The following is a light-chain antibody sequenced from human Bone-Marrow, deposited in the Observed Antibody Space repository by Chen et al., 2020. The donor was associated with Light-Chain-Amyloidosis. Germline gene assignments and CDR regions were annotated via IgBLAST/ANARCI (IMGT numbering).Light chain of an antibody. V-gene: IGKV4-1*01. Sequence: DIAMSQSPDSLAVSLGERTTINCKSSQSLLSKNKNYLVWYQQKPGQPPKLLISWASTRESGIPDRFSGSGSGTDFTLTSSSLQAEDVAGDYCQQCYGSPLTFGGGAKVEIK. CDR2: WAS. CDR1: QSLLSKNKNY. J-gene: IGKJ4*01. CDR3: QQCYGSPLT.